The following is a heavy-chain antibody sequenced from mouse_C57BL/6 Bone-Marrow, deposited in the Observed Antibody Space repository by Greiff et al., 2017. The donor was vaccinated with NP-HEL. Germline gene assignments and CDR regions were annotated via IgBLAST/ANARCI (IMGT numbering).Heavy chain of an antibody. V-gene: IGHV1-76*01. D-gene: IGHD2-5*01. CDR2: IYPGSGNT. Sequence: VQLQQSGAELVRPGASVKLSCKASGYTFTDYYINWVKQRPGQGLEWIARIYPGSGNTYYNEKFKGKATLTAEKSSSTAYMQLSSLTSEDSAVYFCARRNYYYSKGGLDYWGQGTSVTVSS. CDR3: ARRNYYYSKGGLDY. J-gene: IGHJ4*01. CDR1: GYTFTDYY.